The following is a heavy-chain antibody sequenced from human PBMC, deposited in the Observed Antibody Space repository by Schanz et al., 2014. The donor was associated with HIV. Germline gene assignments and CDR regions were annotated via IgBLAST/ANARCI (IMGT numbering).Heavy chain of an antibody. CDR2: ILPTFATA. J-gene: IGHJ4*02. V-gene: IGHV1-69*01. CDR1: GGTFSSHA. Sequence: QVQLVQSGAEVKKPGSSVKASCKASGGTFSSHAISWVRQAPGQGLEWMGGILPTFATANYAQKFQGRVTITADESTSTAYMVLSSLRSEDTAMYYCASYYDGSGYQYFDYWGQGTLVTVSS. D-gene: IGHD3-22*01. CDR3: ASYYDGSGYQYFDY.